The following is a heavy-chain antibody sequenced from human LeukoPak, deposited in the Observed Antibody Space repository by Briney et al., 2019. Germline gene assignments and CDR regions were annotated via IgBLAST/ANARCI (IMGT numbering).Heavy chain of an antibody. J-gene: IGHJ4*02. V-gene: IGHV3-23*01. Sequence: GGSLRLSCAASGFTFSSYAMGWVRQAPGKGPEWVSTISASGGSTYYADSVKGRFTISRDNSKNTLYLQMNSLRAEDTAVYYCAKDRDSGWYTFYYWGQGTLVTVSS. D-gene: IGHD6-19*01. CDR2: ISASGGST. CDR3: AKDRDSGWYTFYY. CDR1: GFTFSSYA.